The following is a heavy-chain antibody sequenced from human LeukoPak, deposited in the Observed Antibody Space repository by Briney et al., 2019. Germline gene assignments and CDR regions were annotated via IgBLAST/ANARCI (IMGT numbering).Heavy chain of an antibody. D-gene: IGHD6-19*01. CDR2: IYYSGST. CDR3: ARDQGRWLVRTFDY. V-gene: IGHV4-39*07. J-gene: IGHJ4*02. CDR1: DGSISSSSYY. Sequence: SETLSLTCTFSDGSISSSSYYWGWIRQPPGKGLEWIGNIYYSGSTYYNPSLKSRVTISVDTSKNQFSLKLSSVTAADTAVYYCARDQGRWLVRTFDYWGQGTLVTVSS.